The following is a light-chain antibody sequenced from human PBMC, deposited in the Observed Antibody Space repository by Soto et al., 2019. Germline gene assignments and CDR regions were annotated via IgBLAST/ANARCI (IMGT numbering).Light chain of an antibody. CDR1: QSVTSSY. CDR3: QQYGSSPRT. Sequence: EIVLTQSPGTLSLSPGERATLSCRASQSVTSSYLAWYQQEPGQAPRLLIYDASIRATGIPDRFSGSESGTDFTLTISRLEPEDFAVYYCQQYGSSPRTFGQGTKVEIK. J-gene: IGKJ1*01. CDR2: DAS. V-gene: IGKV3-20*01.